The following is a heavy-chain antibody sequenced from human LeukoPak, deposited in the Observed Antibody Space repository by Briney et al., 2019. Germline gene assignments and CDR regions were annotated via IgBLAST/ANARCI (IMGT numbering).Heavy chain of an antibody. CDR3: ARDFVPSFRYDSSGQGAFDI. J-gene: IGHJ3*02. CDR1: GYTFTSYG. D-gene: IGHD3-22*01. Sequence: EASVKVSXKASGYTFTSYGISWVRQAPGQGLEWMGWISAYNGNTNYAQKLQGRVTMTTDTSTSTAYMELRSLRSDDTAVYYCARDFVPSFRYDSSGQGAFDIWGQGTMVTVSS. CDR2: ISAYNGNT. V-gene: IGHV1-18*01.